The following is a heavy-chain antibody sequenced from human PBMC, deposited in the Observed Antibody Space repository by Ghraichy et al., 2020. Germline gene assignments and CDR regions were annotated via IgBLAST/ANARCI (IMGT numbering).Heavy chain of an antibody. CDR1: GFTFSSYS. CDR3: ATEIVATIDNWFDP. V-gene: IGHV3-21*01. Sequence: GESLNISCAASGFTFSSYSMNWVRQAPGKGLEWVSSISSSSSYIYYADSVKGRFTISRDNAKNSLYLQMNSLRAEDTAVYYCATEIVATIDNWFDPWGQGTLVTVSS. J-gene: IGHJ5*02. D-gene: IGHD5-12*01. CDR2: ISSSSSYI.